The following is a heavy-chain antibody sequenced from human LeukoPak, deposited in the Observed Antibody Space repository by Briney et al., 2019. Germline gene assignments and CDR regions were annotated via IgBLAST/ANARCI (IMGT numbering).Heavy chain of an antibody. CDR1: GGSISSGNYY. Sequence: SQTLSLTCTVSGGSISSGNYYWRWIRQPAGKGLEWFGHIYTSGSTNYNPSLKSRVTMSVDTSKNQFSLNLSSMTAADTAVYYCARDRYSSSWYDPWFDPWGQGTLVTVSS. D-gene: IGHD6-13*01. CDR3: ARDRYSSSWYDPWFDP. CDR2: IYTSGST. V-gene: IGHV4-61*09. J-gene: IGHJ5*02.